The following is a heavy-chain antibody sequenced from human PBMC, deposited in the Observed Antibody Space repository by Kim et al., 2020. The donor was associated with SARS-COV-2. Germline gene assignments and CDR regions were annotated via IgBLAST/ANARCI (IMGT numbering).Heavy chain of an antibody. Sequence: SETLSLTCTVSGHPITSGYFWGWIRQSPGKGLEWLGSIYQSGTTYYNPSLKSRVTISIDTSKSQFSLRLNSVTAADTAVYYCTSKYYYDSSGYYYADWWGQGTLVTVS. V-gene: IGHV4-38-2*02. D-gene: IGHD3-22*01. J-gene: IGHJ4*02. CDR1: GHPITSGYF. CDR2: IYQSGTT. CDR3: TSKYYYDSSGYYYADW.